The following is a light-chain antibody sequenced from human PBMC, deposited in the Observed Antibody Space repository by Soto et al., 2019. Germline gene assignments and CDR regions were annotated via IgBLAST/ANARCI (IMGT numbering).Light chain of an antibody. CDR3: QQSGSSPWT. CDR1: QSVASN. V-gene: IGKV3-20*01. J-gene: IGKJ1*01. Sequence: EIVMTQSPATLSVSPGERVTFSCRASQSVASNLAWYQHKPGQAPRLLIFGTSSRATGVPDRFSGSGSGTDFTLTISSLEPEDFAVYFCQQSGSSPWTFGHGTKVDIK. CDR2: GTS.